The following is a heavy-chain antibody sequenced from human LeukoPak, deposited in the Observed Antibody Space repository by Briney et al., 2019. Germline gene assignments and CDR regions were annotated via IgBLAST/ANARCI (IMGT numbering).Heavy chain of an antibody. CDR2: ISYDGYDK. CDR1: GFTFNDYA. J-gene: IGHJ4*02. Sequence: PPGGSLRLSCAASGFTFNDYAMYWVRQAPGKGLEWVTLISYDGYDKSYADSVRGRFTISRDNSRNTLYLQMDSLRSEDTAVYYCARDFFPIVDSTWYEIGYWGQGTLVTVSS. V-gene: IGHV3-30-3*01. CDR3: ARDFFPIVDSTWYEIGY. D-gene: IGHD2-21*01.